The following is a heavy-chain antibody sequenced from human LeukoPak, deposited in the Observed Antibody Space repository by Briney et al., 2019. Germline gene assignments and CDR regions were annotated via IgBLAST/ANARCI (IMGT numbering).Heavy chain of an antibody. V-gene: IGHV3-66*01. CDR1: GSTVSSNY. J-gene: IGHJ4*02. CDR2: IYSGGST. Sequence: GGSLRLSCAASGSTVSSNYMSWVRQAPGKGLEWVSVIYSGGSTYYADSVKGRFTISRDSSKNTLYLQMNSLRAEDTAVYYCARDRHTKYSFDYWGQGTLVTVSS. CDR3: ARDRHTKYSFDY. D-gene: IGHD1-26*01.